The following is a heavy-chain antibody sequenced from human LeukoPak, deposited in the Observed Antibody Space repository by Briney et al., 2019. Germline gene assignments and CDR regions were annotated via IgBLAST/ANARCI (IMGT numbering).Heavy chain of an antibody. CDR2: INPNSGGT. D-gene: IGHD3-10*01. Sequence: ASVKVSCKASGYTFTGYYMHWVRQAPGQGLEWMGWINPNSGGTNYAQKFQGRVTMTRDTSISTAYMELSRLRSDDTAVYYCATLGYGSGSYNYYMDVWGKGTTVTVSS. J-gene: IGHJ6*03. CDR1: GYTFTGYY. V-gene: IGHV1-2*02. CDR3: ATLGYGSGSYNYYMDV.